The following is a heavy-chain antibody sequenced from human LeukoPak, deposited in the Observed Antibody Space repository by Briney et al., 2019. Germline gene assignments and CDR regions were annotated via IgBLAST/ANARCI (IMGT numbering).Heavy chain of an antibody. CDR3: ARHPLYCSGGSCYPNWFDP. CDR2: IYYSGST. V-gene: IGHV4-39*01. Sequence: SETLSLTCTVSGDSISNTSYYWGWIRQPPGKGLEWIGSIYYSGSTYYNPSLKSRVSMSVDTSKKQFSLKLSSVTAADTAVYYCARHPLYCSGGSCYPNWFDPWGQGTLVTVSS. D-gene: IGHD2-15*01. J-gene: IGHJ5*02. CDR1: GDSISNTSYY.